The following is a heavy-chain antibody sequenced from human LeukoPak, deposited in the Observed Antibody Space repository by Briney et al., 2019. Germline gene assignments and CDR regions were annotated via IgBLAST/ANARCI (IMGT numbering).Heavy chain of an antibody. CDR2: IYYSGST. Sequence: SETLSLTCTVSGGSISSSSYYWGWIRQPPGKGLEWIGSIYYSGSTYYNPSLKSRVTISVDTSKNQFSLKLSSVTAADTAVYYCARLFYYYYYMDVWGKGTTVTISS. V-gene: IGHV4-39*01. CDR1: GGSISSSSYY. J-gene: IGHJ6*03. CDR3: ARLFYYYYYMDV.